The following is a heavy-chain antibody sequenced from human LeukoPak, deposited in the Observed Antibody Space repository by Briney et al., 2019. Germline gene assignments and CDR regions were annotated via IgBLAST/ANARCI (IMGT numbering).Heavy chain of an antibody. CDR3: AKSNREQLVRSYGLDV. J-gene: IGHJ6*02. V-gene: IGHV3-23*01. D-gene: IGHD6-13*01. CDR2: ISGSGGST. Sequence: GGSLRLSCAASGFTFSTYAVSWVRQAPGKGLEWVSDISGSGGSTYYADSVKGRCTISRDNSKDTVYLQMNSLRVDDTAVYYCAKSNREQLVRSYGLDVWGQGTTVTVSS. CDR1: GFTFSTYA.